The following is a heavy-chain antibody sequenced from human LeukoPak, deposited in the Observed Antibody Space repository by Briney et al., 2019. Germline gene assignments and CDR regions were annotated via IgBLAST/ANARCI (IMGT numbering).Heavy chain of an antibody. Sequence: ASVKVSCKASGYTFTSYGISWVRQAPGQGLEWMGWISAYNGNTNYAQKLQGRVTMTTDTSTSTAYMELRSLRSDDTAVYYCARDSEYDYVWGSYRYTGTDFDYWGQGTLVTVSS. CDR1: GYTFTSYG. V-gene: IGHV1-18*01. D-gene: IGHD3-16*02. CDR2: ISAYNGNT. J-gene: IGHJ4*02. CDR3: ARDSEYDYVWGSYRYTGTDFDY.